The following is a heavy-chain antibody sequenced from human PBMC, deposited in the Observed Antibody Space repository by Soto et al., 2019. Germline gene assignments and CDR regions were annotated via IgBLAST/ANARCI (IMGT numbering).Heavy chain of an antibody. Sequence: QVQLVESGGGVVQPGRSLRLSCAASGFNFSAYGMHWVRQAPGTGLELVALLSFDASKKYYADSVKGRFTISRDTSRNTWYLQMNSLGFGDPVAYSCRVGAAAWAQGTRVTFPS. CDR1: GFNFSAYG. CDR3: RVGAAA. D-gene: IGHD1-26*01. J-gene: IGHJ5*02. V-gene: IGHV3-30*03. CDR2: LSFDASKK.